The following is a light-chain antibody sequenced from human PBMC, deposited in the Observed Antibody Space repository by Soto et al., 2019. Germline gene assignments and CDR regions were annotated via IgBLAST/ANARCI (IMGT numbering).Light chain of an antibody. V-gene: IGLV1-40*01. CDR1: SSNIGAGYD. CDR3: QSYDSSLSGVV. CDR2: GNS. Sequence: QSVLTQPPSVSGAPGQRVTISCTGSSSNIGAGYDVHWYQQLPGTAPKLLIYGNSXRPSGVPDRFSGSKSGTSASLAITGXXXXXXXXXXCQSYDSSLSGVVFGGGTKLTVL. J-gene: IGLJ2*01.